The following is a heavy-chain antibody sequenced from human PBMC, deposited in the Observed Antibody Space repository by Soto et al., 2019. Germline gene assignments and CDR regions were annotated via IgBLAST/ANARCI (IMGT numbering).Heavy chain of an antibody. Sequence: QVQLVQSGAEVKKPGASVKVSCKASGYTFTSYYMHWVRQAPGQGLEWMGIINPSGGSTSYAQKFQGRVTMTRDTSTSTVYMELSSLRSEDTAVYYCASSAGEEQWLVYWGQETLVTVSS. V-gene: IGHV1-46*03. CDR1: GYTFTSYY. CDR3: ASSAGEEQWLVY. CDR2: INPSGGST. J-gene: IGHJ4*02. D-gene: IGHD6-19*01.